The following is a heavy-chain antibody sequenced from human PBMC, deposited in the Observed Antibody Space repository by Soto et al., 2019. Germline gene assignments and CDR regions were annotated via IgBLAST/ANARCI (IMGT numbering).Heavy chain of an antibody. Sequence: PGGSLRLSCAGSGFTFGDSYMSWIRQAPGKGLEWLSYISPGSRYPAYADSVKGRFTISRDNAKRSLYLQMNSLRAEDTALYYCAKGGYWSSTSSYYYYYGMDVWGQGTTVTVSS. D-gene: IGHD2-2*01. CDR1: GFTFGDSY. J-gene: IGHJ6*02. V-gene: IGHV3-11*05. CDR2: ISPGSRYP. CDR3: AKGGYWSSTSSYYYYYGMDV.